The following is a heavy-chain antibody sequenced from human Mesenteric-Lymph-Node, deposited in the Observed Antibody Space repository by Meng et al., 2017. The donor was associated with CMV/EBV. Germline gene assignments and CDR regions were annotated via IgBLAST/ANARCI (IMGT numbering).Heavy chain of an antibody. Sequence: GGSLRLSCAASGFTFSSYAMHWVRQAPGKGLEWVAVISYDGSNKYYADSVKGRFTISRDNSKNTLYLQMNSLRAEDTAVYYCAALGLPWGQGTLVTVSS. V-gene: IGHV3-30-3*01. J-gene: IGHJ5*02. CDR1: GFTFSSYA. CDR2: ISYDGSNK. D-gene: IGHD3-16*01. CDR3: AALGLP.